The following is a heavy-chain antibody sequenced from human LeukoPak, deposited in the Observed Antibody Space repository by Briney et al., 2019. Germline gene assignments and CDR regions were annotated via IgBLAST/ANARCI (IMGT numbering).Heavy chain of an antibody. D-gene: IGHD6-19*01. CDR1: GDSISSNF. CDR2: IYGSGST. CDR3: AVAYSSGWYVTGFDY. V-gene: IGHV4-59*01. J-gene: IGHJ4*02. Sequence: SETLSLTCTVSGDSISSNFWSWIRQSPGKGLEWIGYIYGSGSTSYNPSLKSRVTISEDTSKNQFSLKLNPVTAADTAVYFCAVAYSSGWYVTGFDYWGQGTLVTVSS.